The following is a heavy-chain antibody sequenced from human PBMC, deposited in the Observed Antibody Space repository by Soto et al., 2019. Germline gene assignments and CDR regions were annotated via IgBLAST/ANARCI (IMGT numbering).Heavy chain of an antibody. D-gene: IGHD3-16*01. J-gene: IGHJ5*01. V-gene: IGHV4-59*11. CDR1: GGSIRNHY. CDR2: YYSGST. CDR3: ARTEMGGFDF. Sequence: TVSGGSIRNHYWSWIRQPPGKGLEWIAYYYSGSTNYNPSLKSRVTISVDTSKNQMSLILTSVTAADTAVYYCARTEMGGFDFWGQGMLVTVSS.